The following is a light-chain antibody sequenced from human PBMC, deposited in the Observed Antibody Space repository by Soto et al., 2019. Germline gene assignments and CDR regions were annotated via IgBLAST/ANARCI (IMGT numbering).Light chain of an antibody. J-gene: IGKJ1*01. V-gene: IGKV1-5*03. CDR3: QQYNVYSWT. Sequence: PMMQSASTVSASAGARFTITCLAIQSISRWLEWYQQKPGKAPKLLIYEASSLEKGVPARFGGSGSGTEVTLTISSLQPDDLETYYCQQYNVYSWTCGQGTKVDIK. CDR2: EAS. CDR1: QSISRW.